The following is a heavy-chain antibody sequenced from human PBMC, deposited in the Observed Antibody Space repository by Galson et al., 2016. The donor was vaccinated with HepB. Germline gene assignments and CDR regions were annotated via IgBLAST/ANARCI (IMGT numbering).Heavy chain of an antibody. J-gene: IGHJ4*02. CDR3: ARGTPDYRPYYFDS. CDR1: GFIFADYA. Sequence: SLRLSCAGSGFIFADYAISWFRRAPGKGLEWVAFIRGKAYGGTTEYAASVKGRFTISRDDSKGFAYLQKSSLKTEDAAVYSCARGTPDYRPYYFDSWGQGTLVTVSS. V-gene: IGHV3-49*03. D-gene: IGHD4-11*01. CDR2: IRGKAYGGTT.